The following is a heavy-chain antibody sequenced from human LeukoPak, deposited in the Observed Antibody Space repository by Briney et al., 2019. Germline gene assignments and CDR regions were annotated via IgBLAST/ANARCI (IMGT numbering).Heavy chain of an antibody. CDR2: IYYSGST. CDR1: GGSISSSSYY. CDR3: ARDMLVATISEPYYYYGMDV. J-gene: IGHJ6*02. Sequence: SETLSLTCTVSGGSISSSSYYWGWIRQPPGKGLEWIGSIYYSGSTYYNPSLKSRVTISVDTSKNQFSLKLSSVTAADTAVYYCARDMLVATISEPYYYYGMDVWGQGTTVTVSS. V-gene: IGHV4-39*07. D-gene: IGHD5-12*01.